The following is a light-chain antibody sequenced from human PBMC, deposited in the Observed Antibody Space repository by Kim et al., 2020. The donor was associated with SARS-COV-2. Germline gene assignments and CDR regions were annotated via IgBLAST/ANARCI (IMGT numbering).Light chain of an antibody. J-gene: IGKJ1*01. V-gene: IGKV3-20*01. CDR2: GAS. CDR1: QTVSSDY. CDR3: QQYGGPPRT. Sequence: YARETATLSCMASQTVSSDYLAWYQQKPGQAPRLLIYGASSRAAGIPDRFSGRGSGTDFTLIITRLEPEDFAVYFCQQYGGPPRTFGQGTKVDIK.